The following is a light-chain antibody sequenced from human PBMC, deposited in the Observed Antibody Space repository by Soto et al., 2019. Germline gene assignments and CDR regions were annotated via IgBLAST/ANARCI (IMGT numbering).Light chain of an antibody. CDR2: WAS. CDR3: QQYYATPLYT. CDR1: QSVLYNSNNKNY. V-gene: IGKV4-1*01. Sequence: DIVMTQSPDSLAVSLGERATINCKSSQSVLYNSNNKNYLAWYQQKPGQPPKLLIYWASTRESGVPDRFSGSGSGTDFTLTISSLQAEDVXVYYXQQYYATPLYTFGQGTKLEIK. J-gene: IGKJ2*01.